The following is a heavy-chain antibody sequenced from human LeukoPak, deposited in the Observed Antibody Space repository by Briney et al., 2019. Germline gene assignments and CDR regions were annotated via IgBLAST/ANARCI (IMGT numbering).Heavy chain of an antibody. CDR2: IYYSGST. V-gene: IGHV4-59*08. J-gene: IGHJ5*02. Sequence: SETLSLTCTVSGGSISSYYWSWIRQPPGKGLEWIGYIYYSGSTNYNPSLKSRVTISVDTSKNQFSLKLSSVTAADTAVYYCAGPGVRSGTSWVGFNWFDPWGQGTLVTVSS. CDR1: GGSISSYY. CDR3: AGPGVRSGTSWVGFNWFDP. D-gene: IGHD2-2*01.